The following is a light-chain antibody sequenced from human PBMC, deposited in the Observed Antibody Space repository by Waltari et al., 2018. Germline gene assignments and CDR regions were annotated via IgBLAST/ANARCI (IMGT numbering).Light chain of an antibody. CDR1: QSVRSSY. J-gene: IGKJ1*01. Sequence: EIVLTLSPGTLSLSPGERATLSCRASQSVRSSYLAWYQQKPGQAPRLLIYGASSRATGIPDRFSGSGSGTDFTLTISRLEPEDFAVYYCQQYGSSPETFGQGTKVEIK. V-gene: IGKV3-20*01. CDR2: GAS. CDR3: QQYGSSPET.